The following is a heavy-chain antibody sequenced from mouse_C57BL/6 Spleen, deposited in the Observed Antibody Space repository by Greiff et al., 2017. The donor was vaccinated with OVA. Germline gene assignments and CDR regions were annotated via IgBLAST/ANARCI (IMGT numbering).Heavy chain of an antibody. V-gene: IGHV1-69*01. CDR3: ARRVWCMDY. J-gene: IGHJ4*01. D-gene: IGHD2-10*02. Sequence: VQLQQPGAELVIPGASVKLSCKASGYTFTSYWRHWVKQGPGQGLEWIGKIDPPNSYTNYNQKFKGNATLTVDKSSSTAYMQLNSLTSEDSAVYYCARRVWCMDYWGQGTSVTVSS. CDR1: GYTFTSYW. CDR2: IDPPNSYT.